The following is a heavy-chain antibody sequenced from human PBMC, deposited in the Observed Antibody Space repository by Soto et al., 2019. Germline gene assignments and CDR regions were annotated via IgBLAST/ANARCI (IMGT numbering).Heavy chain of an antibody. CDR2: INHSGST. D-gene: IGHD6-13*01. Sequence: SETLSLTCAVYGGSFSGCYWSWIRQPPGKGPEWIGEINHSGSTNYNPSLKSRVTISVDTSKNQFSLKLSSVTAADTAVYYCARVMSSSWYSGGSDNWFDPWGQGTLVTVSS. V-gene: IGHV4-34*01. J-gene: IGHJ5*02. CDR3: ARVMSSSWYSGGSDNWFDP. CDR1: GGSFSGCY.